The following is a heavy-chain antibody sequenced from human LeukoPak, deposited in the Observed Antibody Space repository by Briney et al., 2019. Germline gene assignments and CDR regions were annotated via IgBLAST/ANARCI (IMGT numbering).Heavy chain of an antibody. J-gene: IGHJ4*02. CDR1: GFTFSSYA. V-gene: IGHV3-64*01. D-gene: IGHD1-20*01. Sequence: GGSLRLSCAASGFTFSSYAMHWVRQAPGKGLEYVSAISSNGGSTYYANSVKGRFTISRDNSKNTLYLQMGSLRAEDTAVYYCAITAYNWNYSDYWGQGTLVTVSS. CDR2: ISSNGGST. CDR3: AITAYNWNYSDY.